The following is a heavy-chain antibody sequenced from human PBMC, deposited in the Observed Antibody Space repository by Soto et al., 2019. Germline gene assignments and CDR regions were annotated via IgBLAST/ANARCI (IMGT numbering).Heavy chain of an antibody. Sequence: PSETLSLTCTVSGGSISSYYWSWIRQPPGKGLEWIGYIYYSGSTNYNPSLKSRVTISVDTSKNQFSLKLSSVTAADTAVYYCARGIYYDFWSGYNPTYYYMDVWGKGTTVTVSS. J-gene: IGHJ6*03. CDR2: IYYSGST. D-gene: IGHD3-3*01. V-gene: IGHV4-59*01. CDR1: GGSISSYY. CDR3: ARGIYYDFWSGYNPTYYYMDV.